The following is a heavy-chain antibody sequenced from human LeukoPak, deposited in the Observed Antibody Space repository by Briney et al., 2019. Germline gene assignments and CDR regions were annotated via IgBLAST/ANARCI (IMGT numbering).Heavy chain of an antibody. J-gene: IGHJ5*02. CDR1: GGSINSYY. Sequence: PSETLSLTCTVSGGSINSYYWSWIRQPPGKGLEWIGYIYYSGSTNYNPSLKSRVTISVDTSKNQFSLKLSSVTAADTAVYYCARGLIGAVAGMRIGWFDPWGQGTLVTVSS. CDR2: IYYSGST. V-gene: IGHV4-59*01. CDR3: ARGLIGAVAGMRIGWFDP. D-gene: IGHD6-19*01.